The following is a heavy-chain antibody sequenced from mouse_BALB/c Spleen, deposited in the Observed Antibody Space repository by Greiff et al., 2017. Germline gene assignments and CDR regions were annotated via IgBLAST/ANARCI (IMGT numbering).Heavy chain of an antibody. CDR1: GYSITSDYA. D-gene: IGHD6-5*01. V-gene: IGHV3-2*02. CDR2: ISYSGST. Sequence: EVQLQQSGPGLVKPSQSLSLTCTVTGYSITSDYAWNWIRQFPGNKLEWMGYISYSGSTSYNPSLKSRISITRDTSKNQFFLQLNSVTTEDTATYYCARKQGLYYYAMDYWGQGTSVTVSS. J-gene: IGHJ4*01. CDR3: ARKQGLYYYAMDY.